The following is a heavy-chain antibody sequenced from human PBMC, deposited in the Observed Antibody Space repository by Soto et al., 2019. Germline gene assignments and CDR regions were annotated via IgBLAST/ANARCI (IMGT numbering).Heavy chain of an antibody. D-gene: IGHD2-15*01. Sequence: QVQLVESGGGVVQPGRSLRLSCAASGFTFSSYGMHWVRQAPGKGLEWVAVIWYDGSNKYYADSVKGRFTISRDNSKNTLYLQMDSLRAEDTAVYYFARDEEGAGGWFVDWGQGTLVTVSS. CDR1: GFTFSSYG. CDR3: ARDEEGAGGWFVD. CDR2: IWYDGSNK. V-gene: IGHV3-33*01. J-gene: IGHJ5*02.